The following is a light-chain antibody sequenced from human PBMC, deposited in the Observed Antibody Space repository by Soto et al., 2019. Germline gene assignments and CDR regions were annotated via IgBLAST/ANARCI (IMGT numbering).Light chain of an antibody. V-gene: IGLV1-47*02. CDR2: SNN. CDR1: SANIGNIF. J-gene: IGLJ1*01. CDR3: FSLDDSLRGLV. Sequence: QSVLTQPPSASGSPGQRVTISCSGRSANIGNIFVCWYQQLAGTASILLIYSNNQRPSGVPDRFSGSKSGTSASLAISGLRYADELAYYCFSLDDSLRGLVFGTGTKVPV.